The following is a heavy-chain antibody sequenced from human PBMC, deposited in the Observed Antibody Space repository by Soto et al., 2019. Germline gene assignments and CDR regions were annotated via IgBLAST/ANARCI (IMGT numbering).Heavy chain of an antibody. Sequence: QAHLVQSGPEVKKPGASVKVSCKGSGYTFTSYGIAWVRQAPGQGLEWMGWISAHNGNTADAQKFQGRVTVTRDTPTSTAYLELRRLRSDDTVLYCCARGRDGDYWGQGALVTVSS. CDR1: GYTFTSYG. J-gene: IGHJ4*02. CDR3: ARGRDGDY. CDR2: ISAHNGNT. V-gene: IGHV1-18*01.